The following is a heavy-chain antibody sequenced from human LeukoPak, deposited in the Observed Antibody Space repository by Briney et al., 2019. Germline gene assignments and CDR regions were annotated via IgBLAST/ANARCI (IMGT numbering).Heavy chain of an antibody. CDR3: ARSEGYYGSGSFNWFDP. V-gene: IGHV4-30-4*02. Sequence: KPSETLSLTCTVSGGSISSGDYYWSWIRQPPGKGLEWIGYIYYSGSTYYNPSLKSRVTISVDTSKNQFSLKPSSVTAADTAVYYCARSEGYYGSGSFNWFDPWGQGTLVTVSS. D-gene: IGHD3-10*01. CDR1: GGSISSGDYY. CDR2: IYYSGST. J-gene: IGHJ5*02.